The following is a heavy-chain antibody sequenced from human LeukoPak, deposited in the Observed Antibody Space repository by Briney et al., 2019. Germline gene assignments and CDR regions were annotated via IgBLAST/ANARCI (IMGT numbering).Heavy chain of an antibody. D-gene: IGHD3-22*01. CDR3: ARARYDSSGYYSFSDY. J-gene: IGHJ4*02. V-gene: IGHV1-2*02. Sequence: ASVKVSCKPSGYAFTGYYIHWVRQAPGQGLEWMGWINPNSGGTKYAQKFQGRATMTRDTSISTAYMELSRLRSDDTAVYYCARARYDSSGYYSFSDYWGQGTLVTVSS. CDR2: INPNSGGT. CDR1: GYAFTGYY.